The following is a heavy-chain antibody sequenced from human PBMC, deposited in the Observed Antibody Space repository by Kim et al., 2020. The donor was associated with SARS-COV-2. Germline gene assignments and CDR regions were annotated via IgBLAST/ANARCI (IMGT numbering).Heavy chain of an antibody. Sequence: SQTLSLTCAISGDSVSSNSAAWNWIRQSPSRGLEWLGRTYYRSKWYNDYAVSVKSRITINPDTSKNQFSLQLNSVTPEDTAVYYCARGGGYCSGGSCYSDGMDVWGQGTTVTVSS. J-gene: IGHJ6*02. D-gene: IGHD2-15*01. CDR1: GDSVSSNSAA. CDR3: ARGGGYCSGGSCYSDGMDV. V-gene: IGHV6-1*01. CDR2: TYYRSKWYN.